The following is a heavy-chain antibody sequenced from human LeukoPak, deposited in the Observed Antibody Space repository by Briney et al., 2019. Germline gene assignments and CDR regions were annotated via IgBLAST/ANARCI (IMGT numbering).Heavy chain of an antibody. CDR3: ARDHATIFGYYYYMDI. D-gene: IGHD3-3*01. CDR2: IYYSGST. Sequence: SETLSLTCTVSGGSISSSSYYWGWIRQPPGKGLEWIGSIYYSGSTYYNPSLKSRVTISVDTSKNQFSLKLSSVTAADTAVYYCARDHATIFGYYYYMDIWGKGTTVTVSS. CDR1: GGSISSSSYY. J-gene: IGHJ6*03. V-gene: IGHV4-39*07.